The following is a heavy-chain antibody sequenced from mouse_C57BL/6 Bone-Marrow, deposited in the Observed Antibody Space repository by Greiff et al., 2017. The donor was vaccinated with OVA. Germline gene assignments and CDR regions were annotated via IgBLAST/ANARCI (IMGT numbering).Heavy chain of an antibody. Sequence: VKLQESGPGLVQPSQSLSITCTVSGFSLTSYGVHWVRQSPGKGLEWLGVIWRGGSTDYNAAFMSRLSITKDNSKSQVFFKMNSLQADDTAIYYCAKITFYYDAMDYWGQGTSVTVSS. J-gene: IGHJ4*01. CDR2: IWRGGST. CDR3: AKITFYYDAMDY. D-gene: IGHD1-3*01. V-gene: IGHV2-5*01. CDR1: GFSLTSYG.